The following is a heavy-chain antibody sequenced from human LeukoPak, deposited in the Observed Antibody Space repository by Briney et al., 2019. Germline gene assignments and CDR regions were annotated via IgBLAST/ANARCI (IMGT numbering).Heavy chain of an antibody. CDR1: EWTFSNYA. CDR2: INDGGGRK. Sequence: GGALRLSCAGSEWTFSNYAMNGVRQAPGKGGEGVCGINDGGGRKYYVDSVRGGLNISRDKYKKTLYLQMDSLRAEDTALYYCAKGSGINHYHWIDPWRRGTLVTVCS. J-gene: IGHJ5*02. D-gene: IGHD1-14*01. CDR3: AKGSGINHYHWIDP. V-gene: IGHV3-23*01.